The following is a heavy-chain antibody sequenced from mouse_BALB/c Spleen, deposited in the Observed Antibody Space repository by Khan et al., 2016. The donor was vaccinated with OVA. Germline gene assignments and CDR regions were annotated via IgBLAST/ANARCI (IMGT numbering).Heavy chain of an antibody. D-gene: IGHD1-1*01. CDR2: INPHIGET. Sequence: VQLKQSGPELVKPGTSVKISCKASGYSFTGYFMNWVMQSHGKSLEWIGRINPHIGETFYNQKFKGKATLTVDESSSTAHMELRSLASEDSAVYYCARKNGSDFDYWGQGTTLPVSS. CDR3: ARKNGSDFDY. J-gene: IGHJ2*01. V-gene: IGHV1-20*02. CDR1: GYSFTGYF.